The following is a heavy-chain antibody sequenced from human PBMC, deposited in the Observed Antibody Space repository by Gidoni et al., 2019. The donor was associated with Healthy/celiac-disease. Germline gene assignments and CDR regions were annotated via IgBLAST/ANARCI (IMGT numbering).Heavy chain of an antibody. D-gene: IGHD4-4*01. CDR3: ARERVDYSNYRPSAKVFDY. Sequence: KGLEWIGYIYYSGSTNYNPSLKSRVTISVDTSKNQFSLKLSSVTAADTAVYYCARERVDYSNYRPSAKVFDYWGQGTLVTVSS. V-gene: IGHV4-59*01. J-gene: IGHJ4*02. CDR2: IYYSGST.